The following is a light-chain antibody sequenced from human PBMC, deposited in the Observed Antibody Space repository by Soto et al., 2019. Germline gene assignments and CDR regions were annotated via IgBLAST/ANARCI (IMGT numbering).Light chain of an antibody. V-gene: IGLV1-40*01. Sequence: QSVLTQPPSVAGAPGQRVTISCTGSGSNIGGGYELNCYQQLPGTAPKLLIYANTNRPSGVPDRFSGSKSGTSASLAITGLQAEDEADYYCQSYDNSLSGYVFGTGTKVTVL. CDR2: ANT. CDR1: GSNIGGGYE. J-gene: IGLJ1*01. CDR3: QSYDNSLSGYV.